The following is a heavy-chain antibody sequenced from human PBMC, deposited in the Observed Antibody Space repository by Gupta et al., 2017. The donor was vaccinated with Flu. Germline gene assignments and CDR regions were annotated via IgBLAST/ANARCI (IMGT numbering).Heavy chain of an antibody. D-gene: IGHD5-12*01. CDR2: INPNGGSK. CDR3: ARDRGGWLQVRRASGFFDY. J-gene: IGHJ4*02. CDR1: GYTFTSYY. Sequence: QVQLGQTGAEVKKPGASVKVSCKAAGYTFTSYYMNWVRQAPGQGLGWMGIINPNGGSKSDAQKFQGRVTMTREKTTSTVYMELSSLRSKDTDGYYCARDRGGWLQVRRASGFFDYWGQGTLVTVAS. V-gene: IGHV1-46*01.